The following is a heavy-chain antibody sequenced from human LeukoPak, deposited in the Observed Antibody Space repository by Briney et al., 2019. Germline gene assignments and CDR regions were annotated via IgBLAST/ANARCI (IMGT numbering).Heavy chain of an antibody. J-gene: IGHJ4*02. V-gene: IGHV3-30*02. Sequence: GGSLRLSCAASGFTFSNYGMHWVRQAPGKGLEWVALISFDGSQKYYADSVKGRFTISRDNSKSTVYLQMNSLRVEDAAVYYCARDLNSGDIVVVPAAIPDYWGQGTLVTVSS. CDR3: ARDLNSGDIVVVPAAIPDY. D-gene: IGHD2-2*01. CDR2: ISFDGSQK. CDR1: GFTFSNYG.